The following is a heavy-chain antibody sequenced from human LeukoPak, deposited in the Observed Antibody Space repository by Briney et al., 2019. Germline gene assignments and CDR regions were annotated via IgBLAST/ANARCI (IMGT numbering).Heavy chain of an antibody. V-gene: IGHV4-61*02. CDR2: IYTSGST. Sequence: SEPLSLTCTVSGGSISSGSCYWSWIRQPAGEGLEWIGRIYTSGSTNYNTSLKTRVTISVDTSKYQIFLNLSSATAADTAVYYCARGSYDSSGYRNDYWGQGTLVTVSS. D-gene: IGHD3-22*01. J-gene: IGHJ4*02. CDR1: GGSISSGSCY. CDR3: ARGSYDSSGYRNDY.